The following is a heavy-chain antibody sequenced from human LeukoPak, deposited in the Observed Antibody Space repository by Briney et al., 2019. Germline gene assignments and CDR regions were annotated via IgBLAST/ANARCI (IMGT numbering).Heavy chain of an antibody. Sequence: ASVKVSFKASGYTFTNYYMHWVRQAPGQGLEWMGFINPSGGSTSYAQKFQGRVTMTRDTSTITVYMELSSLTSEDTALYYCARNAASGLDYWGQGTLVTVSS. V-gene: IGHV1-46*01. CDR3: ARNAASGLDY. CDR1: GYTFTNYY. D-gene: IGHD2-15*01. CDR2: INPSGGST. J-gene: IGHJ4*02.